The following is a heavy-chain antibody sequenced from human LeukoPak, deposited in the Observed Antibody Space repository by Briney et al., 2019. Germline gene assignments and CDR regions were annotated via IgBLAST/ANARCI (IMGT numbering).Heavy chain of an antibody. V-gene: IGHV4-59*01. Sequence: PSETLSLTCTISGDSTNTYFWSWIRQPPGKGLEWIGYIYYTGTTNYNPSLKSRVTISVDTSKNQFSLKLSSVTAADTAVYYCARFLAAAGLFRFDPWGQGTLVTVSS. D-gene: IGHD6-13*01. CDR1: GDSTNTYF. CDR2: IYYTGTT. J-gene: IGHJ5*02. CDR3: ARFLAAAGLFRFDP.